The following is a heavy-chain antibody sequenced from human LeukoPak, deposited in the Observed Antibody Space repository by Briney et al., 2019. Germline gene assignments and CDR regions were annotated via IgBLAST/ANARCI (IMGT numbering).Heavy chain of an antibody. J-gene: IGHJ6*02. V-gene: IGHV3-48*01. CDR1: GFTFSSYS. Sequence: GGSLRLSCAASGFTFSSYSMNWVRQAPGKGRVWVSYISSSSSTIYYADSVKGRFTISRDNAKNSLYLQMNSLRAEDTAVYYCARDGYDSSGYYPTSGMDVWGQGTTVTVSS. CDR2: ISSSSSTI. CDR3: ARDGYDSSGYYPTSGMDV. D-gene: IGHD3-22*01.